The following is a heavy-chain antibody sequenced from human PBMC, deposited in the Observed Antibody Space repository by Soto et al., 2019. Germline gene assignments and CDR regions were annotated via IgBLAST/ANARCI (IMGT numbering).Heavy chain of an antibody. CDR1: GGTFTNYV. V-gene: IGHV1-69*12. Sequence: QVQLVQSGAEVKKPGSSVKVSCKASGGTFTNYVISWVRQAPGQGLEWMGGITPFFGTANYAQRFKGRVTITADESMTTAYMELSRLRSEDTAVYYCAQTLGLAVAGPGRFDLWGRGTLVTVSS. J-gene: IGHJ2*01. CDR3: AQTLGLAVAGPGRFDL. D-gene: IGHD6-19*01. CDR2: ITPFFGTA.